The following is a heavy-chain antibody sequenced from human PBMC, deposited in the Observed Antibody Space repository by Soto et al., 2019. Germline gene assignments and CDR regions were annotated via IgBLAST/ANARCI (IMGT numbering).Heavy chain of an antibody. Sequence: SNPLSLTCAVSVYCISSGYHWGWIRQPPGKGLEWIGSIHHSGTTYYKPSLKSRVSLSVDTSKNHFSLKLTSVTAADTAVYYCARIMFCINDTCSPLYGMDVWGQGTTVTVS. V-gene: IGHV4-38-2*01. CDR2: IHHSGTT. CDR1: VYCISSGYH. D-gene: IGHD2-8*01. J-gene: IGHJ6*02. CDR3: ARIMFCINDTCSPLYGMDV.